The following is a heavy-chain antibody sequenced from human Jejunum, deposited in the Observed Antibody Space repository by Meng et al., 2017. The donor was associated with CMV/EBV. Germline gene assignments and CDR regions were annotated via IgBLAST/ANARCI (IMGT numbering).Heavy chain of an antibody. V-gene: IGHV4-39*07. CDR1: SVSRSS. J-gene: IGHJ4*02. CDR2: IYYSGST. Sequence: SVSRSSRGWIRKPPGTGLEWIGSIYYSGSTYYNPSLKSRVTISVDTSKNQFSLKLSSVTAADTAVYYCARVPAELGSSSSWYYFDYWGQGTLVTSPQ. CDR3: ARVPAELGSSSSWYYFDY. D-gene: IGHD6-13*01.